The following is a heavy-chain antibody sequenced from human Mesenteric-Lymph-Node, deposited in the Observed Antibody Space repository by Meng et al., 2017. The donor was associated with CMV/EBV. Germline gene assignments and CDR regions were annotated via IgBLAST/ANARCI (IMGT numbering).Heavy chain of an antibody. CDR1: GSTFSSYW. V-gene: IGHV3-7*01. CDR3: AKDPTGYSSSWPGPMDV. CDR2: IKQDESEK. J-gene: IGHJ6*02. D-gene: IGHD6-13*01. Sequence: GESLKISCAASGSTFSSYWMTWVRQAPGKGLEWVANIKQDESEKYYVDSVKGRFTISRDNAKNSLYLQMNSLRAEDTAVYYCAKDPTGYSSSWPGPMDVWGQGTTVTVSS.